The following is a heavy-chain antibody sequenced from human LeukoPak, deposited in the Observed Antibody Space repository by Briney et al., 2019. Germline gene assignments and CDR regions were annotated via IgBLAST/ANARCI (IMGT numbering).Heavy chain of an antibody. CDR1: GYTFTGYY. V-gene: IGHV1-2*02. D-gene: IGHD6-13*01. CDR3: ARDLSGIAAAGTGSGPYYYYYYMDV. J-gene: IGHJ6*03. Sequence: ASVKVSCKASGYTFTGYYMHWVRQAPGQGLEWMGWINPNSGGTNYAQKFQGRVTMTRDTSISTAYMELSRLRSDDTAVYYCARDLSGIAAAGTGSGPYYYYYYMDVWGKGTTVTVSS. CDR2: INPNSGGT.